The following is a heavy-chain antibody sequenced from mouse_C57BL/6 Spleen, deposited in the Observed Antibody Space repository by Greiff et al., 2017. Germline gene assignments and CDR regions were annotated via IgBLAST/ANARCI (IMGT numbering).Heavy chain of an antibody. CDR1: GYTFNSYW. CDR3: AICEGYFYD. CDR2: IYPGSGST. V-gene: IGHV1-55*01. J-gene: IGHJ2*01. Sequence: QVQLQQPGAELVRPGTSVKLSCKASGYTFNSYWITWVKQRPGQGLEWIGDIYPGSGSTNYNEKFKGKATLTVDTSSSTAYMQLSSLTSEDSAFYYCAICEGYFYDWGQGTTLTVSS.